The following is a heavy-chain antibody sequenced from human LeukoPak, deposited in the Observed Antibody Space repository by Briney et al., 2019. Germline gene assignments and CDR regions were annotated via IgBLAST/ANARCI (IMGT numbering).Heavy chain of an antibody. CDR3: AELGITMIGGV. Sequence: GGSLRLSCAASGFTFSSYWMHWIRHAPGKGLVWVSRIKRDGSSPAYADSVKGRFTISRDNAKNTLCLQMNSLRAEDTAVYYCAELGITMIGGVWGKGTTVTISS. CDR2: IKRDGSSP. J-gene: IGHJ6*04. D-gene: IGHD3-10*02. V-gene: IGHV3-74*01. CDR1: GFTFSSYW.